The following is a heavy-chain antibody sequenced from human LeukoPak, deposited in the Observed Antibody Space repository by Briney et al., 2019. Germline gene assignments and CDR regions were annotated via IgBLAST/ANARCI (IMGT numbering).Heavy chain of an antibody. CDR2: ISSDGSST. Sequence: GRSLRLSCAASGFTFSSYWMHWVRQAPGKGLVWVSHISSDGSSTTYADSVKGRFTFSRDNAKNTLYLQMNSLRAEDTALYYCARDRFDPWGQGTLVTVSS. V-gene: IGHV3-74*01. CDR3: ARDRFDP. J-gene: IGHJ5*02. CDR1: GFTFSSYW.